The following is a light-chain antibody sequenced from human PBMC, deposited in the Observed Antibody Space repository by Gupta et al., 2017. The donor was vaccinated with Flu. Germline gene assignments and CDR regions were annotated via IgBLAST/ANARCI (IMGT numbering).Light chain of an antibody. Sequence: EILLTQSPGTLSLSPGERATLSCRASHSLDSRYLAWYQQRPGQSPRLLIFGASHRATGIPDRFSGSGSGPDFTLTISRLEPEDFAVYYCQHVDDSSWTFGRGTKVEIK. J-gene: IGKJ1*01. CDR1: HSLDSRY. V-gene: IGKV3-20*01. CDR2: GAS. CDR3: QHVDDSSWT.